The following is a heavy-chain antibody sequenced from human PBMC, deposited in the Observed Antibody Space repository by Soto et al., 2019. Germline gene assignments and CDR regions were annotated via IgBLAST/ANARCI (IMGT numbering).Heavy chain of an antibody. D-gene: IGHD3-3*01. CDR2: IYYSGST. J-gene: IGHJ5*02. V-gene: IGHV4-59*01. Sequence: SSETLSLTCTVSGGSISSYYWSWIRQPPGKGLEWIGYIYYSGSTNYNPSLKSRVTISVDTSKNQFSLKLSSVTAADTAVYYCARDRLGFSWFDPWGQGTLVTVSS. CDR3: ARDRLGFSWFDP. CDR1: GGSISSYY.